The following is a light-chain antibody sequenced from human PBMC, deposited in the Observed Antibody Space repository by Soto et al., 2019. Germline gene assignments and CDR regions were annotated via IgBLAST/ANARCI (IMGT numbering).Light chain of an antibody. J-gene: IGKJ1*01. V-gene: IGKV3-20*01. CDR1: QSVSNNY. Sequence: EIVLTQSPGTLSLSPGERATLSCRASQSVSNNYLAWYQQKPGQAPRLLIYGASNRATGIPDRFSGSGSGTDFTLTISRLEPEDFAVDYCQQYGSSGTFGQGTKVENK. CDR3: QQYGSSGT. CDR2: GAS.